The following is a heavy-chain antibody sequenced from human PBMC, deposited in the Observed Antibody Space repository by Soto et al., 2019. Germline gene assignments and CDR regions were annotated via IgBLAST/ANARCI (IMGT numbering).Heavy chain of an antibody. J-gene: IGHJ4*02. CDR2: ISGTGGTT. D-gene: IGHD3-9*01. CDR1: GFTFRSHA. CDR3: AWARVEGYVDWYFDH. V-gene: IGHV3-23*01. Sequence: EVQLLESGGGLVQPGGSLRLSCVGSGFTFRSHALTWVRQSPGTGLEWVAGISGTGGTTYYGDSMRGRFTISRDNSKETLNLQLDSLRPEDRAIYFGAWARVEGYVDWYFDHWGQGSLVIVTS.